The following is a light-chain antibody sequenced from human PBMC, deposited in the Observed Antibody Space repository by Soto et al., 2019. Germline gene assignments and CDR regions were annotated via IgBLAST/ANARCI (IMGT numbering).Light chain of an antibody. Sequence: IVFTQSPGTLSLSLGERATLSCRASQSVSGSYLAWYQQKPGQAPRLLIHGASNRATGIPDRFSGSGSGTDFTLTISRLEPEDFAVYYCQQYSNALTFGGGTKVEIK. CDR2: GAS. CDR1: QSVSGSY. V-gene: IGKV3-20*01. CDR3: QQYSNALT. J-gene: IGKJ4*01.